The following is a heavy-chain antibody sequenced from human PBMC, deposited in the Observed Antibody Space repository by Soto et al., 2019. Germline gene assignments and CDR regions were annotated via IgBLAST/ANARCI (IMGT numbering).Heavy chain of an antibody. V-gene: IGHV6-1*01. CDR2: PYYRTRWYY. J-gene: IGHJ6*03. Sequence: QVQLQESGPGLVKPSQTLSLTCDISGESVSSNSSAWNWIGQPPSRSLERLGRPYYRTRWYYDYAVSVRSRITDNPDTSKIQFSLQLTSVTPQDPAVYYCARTTSQYLYYMAVWGEGTTV. CDR3: ARTTSQYLYYMAV. D-gene: IGHD1-7*01. CDR1: GESVSSNSSA.